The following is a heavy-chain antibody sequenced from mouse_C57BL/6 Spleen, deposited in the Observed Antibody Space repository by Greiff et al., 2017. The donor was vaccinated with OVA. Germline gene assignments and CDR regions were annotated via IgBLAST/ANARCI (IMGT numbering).Heavy chain of an antibody. D-gene: IGHD2-2*01. V-gene: IGHV5-17*01. Sequence: EVMLVESGGGLVKPGGSLKLSCAASGFTFSDYGMHWVRQAPEKGLEWVAYISSGSSTIYYADKVKGRFTISRDNAKNTLFLQMTSLRSEDTAMYYCARRRKIYYGYGRENYAMDYWGQGTSVTVSS. CDR2: ISSGSSTI. J-gene: IGHJ4*01. CDR3: ARRRKIYYGYGRENYAMDY. CDR1: GFTFSDYG.